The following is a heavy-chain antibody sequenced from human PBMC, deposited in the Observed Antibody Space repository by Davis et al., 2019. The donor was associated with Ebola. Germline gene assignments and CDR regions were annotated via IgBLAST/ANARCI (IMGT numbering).Heavy chain of an antibody. D-gene: IGHD3-22*01. CDR2: IYSGGST. Sequence: GGSLRLSCAASGFTVSSNYMSWVRQAPGKGLEWVSVIYSGGSTYYADSVKGRFTISRDNSKNTLYLQMNSLRAEDTAVYYCARPYYYDPYDYWGQGTLVTVSS. J-gene: IGHJ4*02. V-gene: IGHV3-66*01. CDR1: GFTVSSNY. CDR3: ARPYYYDPYDY.